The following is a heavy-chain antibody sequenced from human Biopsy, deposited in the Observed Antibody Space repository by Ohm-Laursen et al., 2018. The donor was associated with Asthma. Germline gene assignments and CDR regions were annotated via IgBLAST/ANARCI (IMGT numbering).Heavy chain of an antibody. J-gene: IGHJ4*02. Sequence: SSLRLSCSASGFRFSSYAMHWVRQAPGKGLEWVAVISFDGSNKDFADSVKGRFTIPRDNSRNTLHLQMNSLRAEDTAVYYCAKDVFPGWELRRGPDYWGQGTLVTVSS. CDR2: ISFDGSNK. CDR3: AKDVFPGWELRRGPDY. CDR1: GFRFSSYA. V-gene: IGHV3-30*18. D-gene: IGHD1-26*01.